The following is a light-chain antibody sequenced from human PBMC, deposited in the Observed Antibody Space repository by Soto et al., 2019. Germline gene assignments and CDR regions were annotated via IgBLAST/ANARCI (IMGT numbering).Light chain of an antibody. V-gene: IGKV3-20*01. Sequence: EIVLTQSPGTLSLSPGESATLSCRASQSISSSFLAWCQQKPGQAPRLLIYGASSRATGIPDRFSGSGSGTDFILTISRLEPEDSAIYYCQQYVSWTFGQGTKVEIK. CDR1: QSISSSF. CDR3: QQYVSWT. CDR2: GAS. J-gene: IGKJ1*01.